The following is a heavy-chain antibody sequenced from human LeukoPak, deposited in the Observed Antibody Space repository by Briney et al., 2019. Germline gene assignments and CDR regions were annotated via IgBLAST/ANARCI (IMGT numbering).Heavy chain of an antibody. Sequence: GGSLRLSCAASGFTFSSYGMSWVRQAPGKGLEWVSTISGSAYNSYYADSVKGRFTISRDNSANTLYLQMNSLRAEDTALYYCAKHSGSYFIYYVDSWGRGTVVTVSS. D-gene: IGHD1-26*01. CDR3: AKHSGSYFIYYVDS. CDR1: GFTFSSYG. V-gene: IGHV3-23*01. CDR2: ISGSAYNS. J-gene: IGHJ4*02.